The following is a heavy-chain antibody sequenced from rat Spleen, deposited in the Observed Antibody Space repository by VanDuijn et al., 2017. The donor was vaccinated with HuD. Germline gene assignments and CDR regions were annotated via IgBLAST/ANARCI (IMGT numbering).Heavy chain of an antibody. CDR2: INSAGST. Sequence: EVRLQESGPGLVKPSQSLSLTCSVTGFSITSSYRWNWIRKFPGNKLEWMGYINSAGSTNYNPSLKSRISITRDTSKNQFFLQVNSLSTEDTATYYCARSEGTHYYLPFADWGQGTLVTVSS. D-gene: IGHD1-6*01. V-gene: IGHV3-3*01. J-gene: IGHJ3*01. CDR1: GFSITSSYR. CDR3: ARSEGTHYYLPFAD.